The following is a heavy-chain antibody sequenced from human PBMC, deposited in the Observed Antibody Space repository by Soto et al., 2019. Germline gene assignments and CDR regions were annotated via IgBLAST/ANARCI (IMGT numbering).Heavy chain of an antibody. CDR3: ARDSSGYYWFDP. Sequence: SETLSLTCAVSGFSISSGYFWGWIRQPPGKGPEWLVSIYHSGTTYYNPSVKGRVTISVDTSKNQFSLKMSSVTAADTAVYYCARDSSGYYWFDPWGQGTLVTAPQ. V-gene: IGHV4-38-2*02. J-gene: IGHJ5*02. CDR2: IYHSGTT. CDR1: GFSISSGYF. D-gene: IGHD3-22*01.